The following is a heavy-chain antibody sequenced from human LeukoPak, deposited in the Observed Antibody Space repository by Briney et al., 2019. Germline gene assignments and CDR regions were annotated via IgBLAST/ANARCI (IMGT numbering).Heavy chain of an antibody. CDR2: IKKDGGEK. D-gene: IGHD6-13*01. CDR1: GFTLSSYW. V-gene: IGHV3-7*01. CDR3: ARDGRAAGLYFDL. J-gene: IGHJ4*01. Sequence: GGSLRLSCAVSGFTLSSYWMNWVRQAPRKGLEGVAGIKKDGGEKYYVDSVKDRFTISRVNAKNSLDLQMSRLSAEDTVEYYCARDGRAAGLYFDLWGQGTLVTVSS.